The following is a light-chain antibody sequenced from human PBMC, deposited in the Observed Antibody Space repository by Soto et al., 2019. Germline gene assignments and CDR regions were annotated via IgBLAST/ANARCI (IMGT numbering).Light chain of an antibody. CDR2: DAS. J-gene: IGKJ1*01. CDR3: QQRSNWPPWT. CDR1: QSVSSY. Sequence: EIVLTQSPATLSLSPGERATLSCRASQSVSSYLAWYQQQPGQATRLLIYDASNRATGIPARFSGSGSGTDFTLTISRLEPEYFAVDYCQQRSNWPPWTFGQGTKVEIK. V-gene: IGKV3-11*01.